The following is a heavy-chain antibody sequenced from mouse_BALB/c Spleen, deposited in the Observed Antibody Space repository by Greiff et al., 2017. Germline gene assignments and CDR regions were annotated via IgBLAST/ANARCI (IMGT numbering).Heavy chain of an antibody. CDR1: GYTFTSYD. J-gene: IGHJ4*01. CDR2: IFPGDGDT. D-gene: IGHD2-10*02. CDR3: ARRGYGNYAMDY. V-gene: IGHV1-85*01. Sequence: VQLQQSGAELVKPGASVKLSCKASGYTFTSYDINWVRQRPEQGLEWIGWIFPGDGDTNYNGKFKGKATLTADKSSSTAYMQLSSLTSEDSAVYFCARRGYGNYAMDYWGQGTSVTVSS.